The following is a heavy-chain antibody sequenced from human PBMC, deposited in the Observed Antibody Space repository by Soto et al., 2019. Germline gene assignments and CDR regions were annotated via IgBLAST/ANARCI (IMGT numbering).Heavy chain of an antibody. Sequence: VQLQESGPGLVKASQTLSLTCNVFGGSISSGGYYWTWIRQHPGKGLEWIGTIHHSGSTFYNPSLKSRVSIPVDTSKTLFSPKLSSVTAADTAVYFCVRGVLSWGQGTLVTVSS. CDR2: IHHSGST. D-gene: IGHD3-10*01. J-gene: IGHJ1*01. CDR3: VRGVLS. V-gene: IGHV4-31*03. CDR1: GGSISSGGYY.